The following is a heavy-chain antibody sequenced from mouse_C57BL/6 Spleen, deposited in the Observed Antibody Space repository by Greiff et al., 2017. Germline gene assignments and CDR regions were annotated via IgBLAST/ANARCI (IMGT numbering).Heavy chain of an antibody. V-gene: IGHV1-55*01. Sequence: QVQLQQPGAELVKPGASVKMSCKASGYTFTSYWITWVKQRPGQGLEWIGDIYPGSGSTNYNEKFKSKATLTVDTSSSTAYMQLSSLTSADAAVYYCAEGDYGREDYWGKGTTLTVSS. CDR1: GYTFTSYW. CDR3: AEGDYGREDY. D-gene: IGHD1-1*02. CDR2: IYPGSGST. J-gene: IGHJ2*01.